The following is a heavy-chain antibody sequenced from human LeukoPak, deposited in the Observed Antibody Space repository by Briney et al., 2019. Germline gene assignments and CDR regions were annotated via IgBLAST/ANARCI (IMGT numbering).Heavy chain of an antibody. CDR1: GFTFDDYA. J-gene: IGHJ4*02. CDR2: ISWNSGSI. Sequence: PGRSLRLSCAASGFTFDDYAMHWVRQAPGKGLEWVSGISWNSGSIGYADSVKGRFTISRDNAKNSLYLQMNSLRAEDTALCYCAKDMGSYSYWGQGTLVTVSS. V-gene: IGHV3-9*01. CDR3: AKDMGSYSY. D-gene: IGHD4-11*01.